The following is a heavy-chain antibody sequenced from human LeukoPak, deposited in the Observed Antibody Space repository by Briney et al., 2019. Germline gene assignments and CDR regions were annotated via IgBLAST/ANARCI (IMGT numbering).Heavy chain of an antibody. D-gene: IGHD3-3*01. J-gene: IGHJ4*02. CDR1: GFTFSSYW. Sequence: GGSLRLSCAASGFTFSSYWMSWVRQAPGKGLEWVANIKQDGSEKYYVDSVKGRFTISRDNAKNSLYLQMNSLRAEDTAVYYCARVFNPAYYDFWSGYGYWGQGTLVTVSS. V-gene: IGHV3-7*01. CDR2: IKQDGSEK. CDR3: ARVFNPAYYDFWSGYGY.